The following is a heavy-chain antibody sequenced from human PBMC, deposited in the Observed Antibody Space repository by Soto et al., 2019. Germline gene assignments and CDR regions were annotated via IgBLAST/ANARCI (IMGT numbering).Heavy chain of an antibody. V-gene: IGHV3-33*01. J-gene: IGHJ4*01. D-gene: IGHD2-15*01. CDR2: ILYDVSSM. Sequence: GGSLRLSCAASGFAFSTYGMHWVRQAPGKGLEWVLVILYDVSSMFYGDSVNGRFTISRDNSKNTLYLQLNSLRAEDTAVYYFARIPPPRGYCSEGYCWVYFDYWGHGTQVTVSS. CDR3: ARIPPPRGYCSEGYCWVYFDY. CDR1: GFAFSTYG.